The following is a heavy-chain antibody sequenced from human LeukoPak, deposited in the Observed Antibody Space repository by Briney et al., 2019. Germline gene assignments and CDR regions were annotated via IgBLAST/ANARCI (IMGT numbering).Heavy chain of an antibody. CDR2: ISPSSIYI. Sequence: GGSLRLSCAASGFSFSGYSINWVRQAPGEGLEWVSSISPSSIYIYYADSLKGRFTISRDNAKNSLYLQMNSLRAEDTAVYYCARGMGSSSMSCYPDYWGQGTLVTVSS. CDR1: GFSFSGYS. J-gene: IGHJ4*02. V-gene: IGHV3-21*01. D-gene: IGHD2-2*01. CDR3: ARGMGSSSMSCYPDY.